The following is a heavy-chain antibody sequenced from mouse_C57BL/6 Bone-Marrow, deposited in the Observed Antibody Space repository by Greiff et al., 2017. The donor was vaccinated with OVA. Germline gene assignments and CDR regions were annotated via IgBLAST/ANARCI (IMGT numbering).Heavy chain of an antibody. Sequence: QVQLKESGPGLVQPSQSLSITCTASGFSFTSYGVHWVRQSPGKGLEWLGVIWSGGSTNYNAAFISRLSISKDNYKSQVFFKMNSLQADDTAIFYCATYDDDGTWFAYWGQGTLVTVSA. CDR3: ATYDDDGTWFAY. J-gene: IGHJ3*01. CDR2: IWSGGST. CDR1: GFSFTSYG. V-gene: IGHV2-2*01. D-gene: IGHD2-4*01.